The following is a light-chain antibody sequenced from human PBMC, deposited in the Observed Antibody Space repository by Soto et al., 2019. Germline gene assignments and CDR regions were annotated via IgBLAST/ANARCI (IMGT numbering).Light chain of an antibody. CDR1: QSVRSN. Sequence: EIVLTQSPATLSVSPGERATLSCRASQSVRSNLAWYQQKPGQAPRLLIYGASSRATGIPDRFSGSGSGTDFTLTINRLEPEDFAVYYCQQYGDLPWTFGQGTKVDI. CDR3: QQYGDLPWT. J-gene: IGKJ1*01. V-gene: IGKV3-20*01. CDR2: GAS.